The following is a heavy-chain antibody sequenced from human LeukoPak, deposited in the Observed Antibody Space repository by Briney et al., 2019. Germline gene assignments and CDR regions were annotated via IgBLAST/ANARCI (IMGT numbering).Heavy chain of an antibody. CDR1: GGSINSGSYY. D-gene: IGHD6-19*01. Sequence: TSETLSLTCTVSGGSINSGSYYWSWLRQPAGKGLEWIGRIYISGRTNYNPSLKSRVTISVDTSKNQFSLKLNPVTAADTAVYYCARNQGSGWYNWFDPWGQGTLVTVSS. CDR2: IYISGRT. J-gene: IGHJ5*02. V-gene: IGHV4-61*02. CDR3: ARNQGSGWYNWFDP.